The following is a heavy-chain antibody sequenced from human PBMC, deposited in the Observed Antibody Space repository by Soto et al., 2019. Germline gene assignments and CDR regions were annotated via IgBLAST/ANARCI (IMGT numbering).Heavy chain of an antibody. CDR1: GFTFSSYG. CDR3: ARELGEWLYKYYYYYYGMDV. Sequence: QVQLVESGGGVVQPGRSLRLSCAASGFTFSSYGMHWVRQAPGKGLEWVAVIWYDGSNKYYADSVKGRFTISRDNSKISLYLQMNSLRAEDTAVYYCARELGEWLYKYYYYYYGMDVWGQGTTVTVSS. J-gene: IGHJ6*02. D-gene: IGHD3-16*01. V-gene: IGHV3-33*01. CDR2: IWYDGSNK.